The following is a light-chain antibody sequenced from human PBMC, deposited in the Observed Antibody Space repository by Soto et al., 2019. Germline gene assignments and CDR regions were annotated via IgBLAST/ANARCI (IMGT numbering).Light chain of an antibody. CDR2: AAS. CDR1: QVISHY. J-gene: IGKJ4*01. V-gene: IGKV1-27*01. CDR3: QKYNSAPLT. Sequence: DIQMTQSPSSLSASVGDRVTITCRASQVISHYLAWYQQKPGKVPKLLIYAASTLQSGGPSRFSGSGSGTDFTLTISSMQPEDVATYYCQKYNSAPLTFGGGTKVEIK.